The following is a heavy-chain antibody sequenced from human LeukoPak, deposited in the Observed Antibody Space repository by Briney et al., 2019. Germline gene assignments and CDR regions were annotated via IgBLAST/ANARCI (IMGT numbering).Heavy chain of an antibody. Sequence: PGGSLRLSCTGSGFPFRSMHWVRQAPGKGLEWVAVVSFDGSNTYHGDSVKGRFTISRDISKNTVYLQMSSLRAEDAGVYYCTTSELGFFDFWGQGTLVTVSS. CDR1: GFPFRS. CDR3: TTSELGFFDF. CDR2: VSFDGSNT. D-gene: IGHD3-16*01. J-gene: IGHJ4*02. V-gene: IGHV3-30*03.